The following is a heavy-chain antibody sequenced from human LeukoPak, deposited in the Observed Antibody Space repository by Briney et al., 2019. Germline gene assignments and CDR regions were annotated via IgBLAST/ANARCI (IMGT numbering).Heavy chain of an antibody. CDR1: EFTFSSYT. V-gene: IGHV3-21*01. CDR2: ISSSSSVI. D-gene: IGHD6-19*01. J-gene: IGHJ6*03. CDR3: ARASGWYERGPDYYYYYMDV. Sequence: GGSLRLACAASEFTFSSYTMNWVRQAPGKGLEWVSSISSSSSVIHYVDSVKCRFTISRDNAKNSLYLQINSLRAEDTAVYYCARASGWYERGPDYYYYYMDVWGKGTTVTVSS.